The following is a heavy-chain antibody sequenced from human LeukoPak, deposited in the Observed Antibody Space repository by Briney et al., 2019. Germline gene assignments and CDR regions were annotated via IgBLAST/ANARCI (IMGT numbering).Heavy chain of an antibody. CDR2: INPNSGGT. CDR1: GYTFTGYY. D-gene: IGHD2-15*01. V-gene: IGHV1-2*02. Sequence: ASVKVSCKASGYTFTGYYMHWVRQAPGQGLEWMGWINPNSGGTNYAQKFQGRVTMTRDTSISTAYMELSRLRSEDTAVYYCARAPGRLGSGYLDYWGQGTLVTVSS. J-gene: IGHJ4*02. CDR3: ARAPGRLGSGYLDY.